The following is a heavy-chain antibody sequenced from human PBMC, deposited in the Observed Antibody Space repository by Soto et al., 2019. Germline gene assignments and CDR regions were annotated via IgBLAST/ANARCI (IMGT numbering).Heavy chain of an antibody. J-gene: IGHJ5*02. Sequence: GASVKVSCKASGYTFTGYYMHWVRQAPGQGLEWMGWINPNSGGTNYAQKFQGWVTMTRDTSISTAYMELSRLRSDDTAVYYCARGVWVTRGYNWFDPWGQGTLVTVSS. CDR2: INPNSGGT. D-gene: IGHD2-21*02. V-gene: IGHV1-2*04. CDR1: GYTFTGYY. CDR3: ARGVWVTRGYNWFDP.